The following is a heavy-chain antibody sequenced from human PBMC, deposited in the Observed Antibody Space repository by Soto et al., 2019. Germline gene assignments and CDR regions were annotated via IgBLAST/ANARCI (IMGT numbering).Heavy chain of an antibody. D-gene: IGHD2-15*01. CDR2: IVGSGSTT. V-gene: IGHV3-23*01. Sequence: EVHLLESGGGLVQPGGSLRLSCVASGFTFSSYAMSWVRQAPGKGLEWVSGIVGSGSTTYDADSVKGRFTISRDNSQSTLYLQMNSLRADDTALYYCAKAGGDCSGGTCYSNQGDCWGQGTLVTVSS. CDR3: AKAGGDCSGGTCYSNQGDC. CDR1: GFTFSSYA. J-gene: IGHJ4*02.